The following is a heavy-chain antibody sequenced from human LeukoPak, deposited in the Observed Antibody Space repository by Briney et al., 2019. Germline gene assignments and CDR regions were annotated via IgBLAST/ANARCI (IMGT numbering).Heavy chain of an antibody. J-gene: IGHJ4*02. V-gene: IGHV3-73*01. D-gene: IGHD3-22*01. CDR2: IRSKANSYAT. CDR1: GFTFSGSA. Sequence: PGGSLRLSCAASGFTFSGSAMHWVRQASGKGLEWVGRIRSKANSYATAYAASVKGRFTISRDDSKNTAYLQMNSLKTEDTAVYYRARHVVAVGFDYWGQGTLVTVSS. CDR3: ARHVVAVGFDY.